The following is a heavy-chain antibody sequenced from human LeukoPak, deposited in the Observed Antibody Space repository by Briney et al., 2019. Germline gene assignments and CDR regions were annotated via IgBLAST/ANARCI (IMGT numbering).Heavy chain of an antibody. J-gene: IGHJ3*02. V-gene: IGHV4-4*07. CDR3: ARVLNTGYSSSWYLFDFHNDAFDI. CDR2: IYTSGST. Sequence: SETLSLTCTVSGGSISSYYWSWIRQPAGKGLEWIGRIYTSGSTNYNPSLKSRVTMSVDTSKNQFSLKLSSVTAADTAVYYCARVLNTGYSSSWYLFDFHNDAFDIWGQGTMVTVSS. D-gene: IGHD6-13*01. CDR1: GGSISSYY.